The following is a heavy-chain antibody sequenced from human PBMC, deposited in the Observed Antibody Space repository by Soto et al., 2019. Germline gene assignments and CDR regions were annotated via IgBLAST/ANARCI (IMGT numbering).Heavy chain of an antibody. J-gene: IGHJ6*02. D-gene: IGHD4-17*01. CDR3: AKDSTVTTSLYSYYYGLDV. V-gene: IGHV3-23*01. CDR2: ISGRGGST. CDR1: GFTFSNYA. Sequence: EVQLLESGGGLVQPGGSLRLSCTASGFTFSNYAMSWVRQAPDKGLEWVSAISGRGGSTYYADSVKGRFTISRDNSKNMLFLQTNSLRAEDTALYYCAKDSTVTTSLYSYYYGLDVWGQGTTVTVSS.